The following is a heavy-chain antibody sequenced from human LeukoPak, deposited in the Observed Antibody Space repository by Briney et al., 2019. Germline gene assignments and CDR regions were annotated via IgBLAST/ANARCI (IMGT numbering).Heavy chain of an antibody. J-gene: IGHJ4*02. CDR2: IKQDGSEK. V-gene: IGHV3-7*02. Sequence: PGGSLRLSCAASRFTFSTYTMNWVRQAPGKGLEWVANIKQDGSEKYYVDSVRGRFTISRDNAKNSLYLQMNSLRVEDTAVYYCAKYYFDLGSYQGFDYWGQGTLVTVSS. CDR3: AKYYFDLGSYQGFDY. D-gene: IGHD3-10*01. CDR1: RFTFSTYT.